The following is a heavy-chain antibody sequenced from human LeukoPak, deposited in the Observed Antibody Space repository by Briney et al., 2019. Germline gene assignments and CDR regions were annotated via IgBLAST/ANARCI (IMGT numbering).Heavy chain of an antibody. Sequence: GGSLRLSCAASGFTFSDYYMSWIRQAPGKGLEWVSYISSSGSTVYYADSVKGRFTISRDNAKNSLYLQMNSLRAEDTAVYYCARDRGELQVEFDYWGQGTLVTVSS. D-gene: IGHD1-26*01. J-gene: IGHJ4*02. CDR3: ARDRGELQVEFDY. CDR1: GFTFSDYY. CDR2: ISSSGSTV. V-gene: IGHV3-11*04.